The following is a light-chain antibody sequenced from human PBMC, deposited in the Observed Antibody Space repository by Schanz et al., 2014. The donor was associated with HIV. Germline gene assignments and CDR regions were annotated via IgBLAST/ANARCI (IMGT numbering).Light chain of an antibody. V-gene: IGLV2-14*02. CDR3: ISYTRDTVL. Sequence: QSALTQPASVSGSPGQSITISCTGTRNDVGTYNLVSWYQQHPGKAPQLMIYDGSRRPSGVSNRFSGSKSDNAASLTISGLQPEDEADYYCISYTRDTVLFGGGTKLTVL. CDR1: RNDVGTYNL. CDR2: DGS. J-gene: IGLJ2*01.